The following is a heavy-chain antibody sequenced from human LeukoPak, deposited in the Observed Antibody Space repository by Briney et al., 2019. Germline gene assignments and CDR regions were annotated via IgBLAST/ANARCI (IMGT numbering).Heavy chain of an antibody. D-gene: IGHD6-13*01. CDR1: GFTFSSYG. J-gene: IGHJ4*02. CDR3: AKNRHSSSFYYFDY. V-gene: IGHV3-30*02. CDR2: IRYDGSNK. Sequence: GGSLRLSCAASGFTFSSYGMHWVRQAPGKGLEWVTFIRYDGSNKYYADSVKGRFTVSRDNSKNTLYLQMNSLRAEDTAVYYCAKNRHSSSFYYFDYWGQGSLDTVSS.